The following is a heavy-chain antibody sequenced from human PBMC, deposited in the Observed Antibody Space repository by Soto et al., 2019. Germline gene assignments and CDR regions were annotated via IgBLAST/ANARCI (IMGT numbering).Heavy chain of an antibody. CDR1: GFTFSSYS. Sequence: VGSLRLSCAASGFTFSSYSMNWVRQAPGKGLEWVSSISSSSSYIYYADSVKGRFTISRDNAKNSLYLQMNSLRAEDTAVYYCARVDFDWLSAAAYDYWGQGTLVTVSS. CDR2: ISSSSSYI. D-gene: IGHD3-9*01. V-gene: IGHV3-21*01. CDR3: ARVDFDWLSAAAYDY. J-gene: IGHJ4*02.